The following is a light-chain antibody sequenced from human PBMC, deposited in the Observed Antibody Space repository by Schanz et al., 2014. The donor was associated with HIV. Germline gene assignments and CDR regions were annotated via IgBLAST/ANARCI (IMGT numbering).Light chain of an antibody. CDR3: SSYTSRSTLYV. V-gene: IGLV2-8*01. J-gene: IGLJ1*01. Sequence: QSALTQPPSASGSPGQSVTISCTGTSSDVGDYNYVSWYQQHPGKAPKLMIYEVTKRPSGVPDRFSGSKSGNTASLTVSGLQAEDEADYYCSSYTSRSTLYVFGTGTKLTVL. CDR1: SSDVGDYNY. CDR2: EVT.